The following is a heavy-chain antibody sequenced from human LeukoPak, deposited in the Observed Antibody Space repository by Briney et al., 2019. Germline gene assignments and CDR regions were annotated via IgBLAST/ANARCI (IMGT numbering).Heavy chain of an antibody. CDR2: ISYDGSNK. CDR3: ARDRFDSSGYYYPSY. Sequence: GGSLRLSCATSGFTFSSYAMHWVRQAPGKGLEWVAVISYDGSNKYYADSVKGRFTISRDNSKNTLYLQMNSLRAEDTAVYYCARDRFDSSGYYYPSYWGQGTLVTVSS. CDR1: GFTFSSYA. V-gene: IGHV3-30-3*01. D-gene: IGHD3-22*01. J-gene: IGHJ4*02.